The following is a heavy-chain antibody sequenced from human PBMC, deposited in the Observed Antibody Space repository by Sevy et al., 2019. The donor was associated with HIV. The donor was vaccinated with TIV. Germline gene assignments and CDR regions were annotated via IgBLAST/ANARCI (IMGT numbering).Heavy chain of an antibody. CDR1: GFTFSGSA. V-gene: IGHV3-73*01. CDR2: IRSKANSYAT. J-gene: IGHJ6*02. CDR3: TRHRGYSYGRKTQNQNYYYYGMDV. Sequence: GGSLRLSCAASGFTFSGSAMHWVRQASGKGLEWVGRIRSKANSYATAYAASVKGRFTISRDDSKNTAYLQMNSLKTEETAVYYCTRHRGYSYGRKTQNQNYYYYGMDVWGQGTTVTVSS. D-gene: IGHD5-18*01.